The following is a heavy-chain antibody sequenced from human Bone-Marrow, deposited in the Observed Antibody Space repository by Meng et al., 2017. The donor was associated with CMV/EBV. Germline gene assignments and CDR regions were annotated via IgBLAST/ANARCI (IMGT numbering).Heavy chain of an antibody. CDR3: AREDEAGWLQSYYYYGIDV. Sequence: GESLKIYCPSSGSPFSHFGMNWVRQAPGKGLEWVSSISSSSSYKYYADSVKGRFAISRDNSKNTLHLQMNSLRAEDTAVYYCAREDEAGWLQSYYYYGIDVWGQGTTVTVSS. V-gene: IGHV3-21*04. J-gene: IGHJ6*02. D-gene: IGHD5-24*01. CDR2: ISSSSSYK. CDR1: GSPFSHFG.